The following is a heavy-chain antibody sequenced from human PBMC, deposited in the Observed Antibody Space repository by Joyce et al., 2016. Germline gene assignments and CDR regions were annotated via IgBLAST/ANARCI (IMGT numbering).Heavy chain of an antibody. V-gene: IGHV5-51*01. J-gene: IGHJ3*02. CDR2: IYPGDSET. CDR3: ARQIGYWSSTRCYSLAFDI. CDR1: GYSFTSYW. D-gene: IGHD2-2*01. Sequence: EVQLVQSGAEVRKPGESLKISCKGSGYSFTSYWIGWVRQMPGKGLEWMGSIYPGDSETTYSPSFQGQVTISVDKSINTAYMQRSSLKASDTTMYYCARQIGYWSSTRCYSLAFDIWGQGTMVTVSS.